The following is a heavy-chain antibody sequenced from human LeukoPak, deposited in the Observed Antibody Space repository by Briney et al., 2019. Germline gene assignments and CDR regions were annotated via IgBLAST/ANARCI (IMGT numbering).Heavy chain of an antibody. CDR2: IKSKTDGGTT. CDR1: GVTFSNAW. Sequence: GGSLRLSCAASGVTFSNAWMSWVRQAPGKGLEWVGRIKSKTDGGTTDYAAPVKGRFTISRDDSKNTLYLQMNSLKTEDTAVYYCTTGEGYSYGLDPVPFDYWGQGTLVTVSS. J-gene: IGHJ4*02. V-gene: IGHV3-15*01. CDR3: TTGEGYSYGLDPVPFDY. D-gene: IGHD5-18*01.